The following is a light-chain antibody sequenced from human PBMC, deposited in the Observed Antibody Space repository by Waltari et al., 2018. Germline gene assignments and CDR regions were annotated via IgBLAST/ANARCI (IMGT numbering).Light chain of an antibody. CDR1: NSDVGGYDF. Sequence: QSALTQPRSVSGSPGQSVTISCTGTNSDVGGYDFVSWYQQYPGKAPKLIIYDVYNLPPGFPDRFSGSKSGNTASLSISGLLNEDEADFYCCSYAGADSSVLFGGGTTLTVL. J-gene: IGLJ2*01. CDR2: DVY. CDR3: CSYAGADSSVL. V-gene: IGLV2-11*01.